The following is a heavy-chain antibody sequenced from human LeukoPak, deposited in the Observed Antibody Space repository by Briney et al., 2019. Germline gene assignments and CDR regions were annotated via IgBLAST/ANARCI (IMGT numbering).Heavy chain of an antibody. J-gene: IGHJ4*02. D-gene: IGHD6-13*01. Sequence: PSETLSLTCAVYGGSFSGYYWSWIRQPPGKGLEWIGEINHSGSTNYNPSLKSRVTISVDTSKNQFSLKLSSVTAADTAVYYCARHEGAAAGTIDYWGQGTLVTVSS. V-gene: IGHV4-34*01. CDR1: GGSFSGYY. CDR3: ARHEGAAAGTIDY. CDR2: INHSGST.